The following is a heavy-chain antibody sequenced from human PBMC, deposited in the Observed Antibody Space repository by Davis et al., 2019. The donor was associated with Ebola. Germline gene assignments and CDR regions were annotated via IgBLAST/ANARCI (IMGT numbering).Heavy chain of an antibody. CDR3: ARGGRGAFDI. CDR1: GGSFSGYY. Sequence: SETLSLTCAVYGGSFSGYYWSWIRQPPGKGLEWIGEINHSGSTNYNPSLKSPVTISVDTSKNQFSLKLSSVTAADTAVYYCARGGRGAFDIWGQGTKVTVSS. V-gene: IGHV4-34*01. J-gene: IGHJ3*02. D-gene: IGHD3/OR15-3a*01. CDR2: INHSGST.